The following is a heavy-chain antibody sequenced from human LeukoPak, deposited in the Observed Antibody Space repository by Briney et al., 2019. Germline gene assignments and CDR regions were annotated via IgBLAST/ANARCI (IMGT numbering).Heavy chain of an antibody. CDR2: INPNSGGT. D-gene: IGHD6-6*01. CDR3: ARAASIAARHRFDP. V-gene: IGHV1-2*02. J-gene: IGHJ5*02. CDR1: GYTFTGYY. Sequence: GASVKVSCKASGYTFTGYYMHWVRQAPGQGLEWMGWINPNSGGTNYAQKFQGRVTMTRDTSISTACMELSRLRSDDTAVYYCARAASIAARHRFDPWGQGTLVTVSS.